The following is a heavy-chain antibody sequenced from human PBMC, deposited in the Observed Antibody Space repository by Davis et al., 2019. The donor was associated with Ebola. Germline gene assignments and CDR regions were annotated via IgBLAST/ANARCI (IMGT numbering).Heavy chain of an antibody. CDR3: ARGLTYYYDSSGYY. Sequence: SETLSLTCAGYGGSFSAYYWSWIRQPPGKGLEWIGEINHSGSTNYNPSLKSRVTISVDTSKNQFSLRLTSVTAADTAVYYCARGLTYYYDSSGYYWGQGTLVTVSS. D-gene: IGHD3-22*01. CDR2: INHSGST. J-gene: IGHJ4*02. CDR1: GGSFSAYY. V-gene: IGHV4-34*01.